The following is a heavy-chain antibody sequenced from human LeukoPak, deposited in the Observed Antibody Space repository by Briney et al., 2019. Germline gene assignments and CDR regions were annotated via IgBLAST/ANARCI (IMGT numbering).Heavy chain of an antibody. CDR2: ISSSSSYI. V-gene: IGHV3-21*01. J-gene: IGHJ4*02. CDR3: ARYDSSGYYLFDY. Sequence: GSLRLSCAASGFTFSSYAMHWVRQAPGKGLEWVSSISSSSSYIYYADSVKGRFTISRDNAKNSLYLQMNSLRAEDTAVYYCARYDSSGYYLFDYWGQGTLVTVSS. CDR1: GFTFSSYA. D-gene: IGHD3-22*01.